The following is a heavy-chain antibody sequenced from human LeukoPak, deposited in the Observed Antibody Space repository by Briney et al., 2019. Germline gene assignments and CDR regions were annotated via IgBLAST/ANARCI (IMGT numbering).Heavy chain of an antibody. CDR3: ASLDFWSGHFDY. D-gene: IGHD3-3*01. Sequence: GGSLRLSCAASGFTFSSYAMSWVRQAPGKGLEWVSAISGSGGSTYYADSVKGRFTISRDNSKNTLYLQMNSLRAEDTAVYYCASLDFWSGHFDYWGQGTLVTVSS. J-gene: IGHJ4*02. V-gene: IGHV3-23*01. CDR2: ISGSGGST. CDR1: GFTFSSYA.